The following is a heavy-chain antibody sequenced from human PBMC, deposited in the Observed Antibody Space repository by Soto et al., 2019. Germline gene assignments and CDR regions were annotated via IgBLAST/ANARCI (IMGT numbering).Heavy chain of an antibody. J-gene: IGHJ4*02. CDR3: ASTRPGAVAVFDY. CDR2: ISSSSSYI. V-gene: IGHV3-21*01. Sequence: GKGLEWVSSISSSSSYIYYADSVKGRFTISRDNAKNSLYLQMNSLRAEDTALYYCASTRPGAVAVFDYLRQGSLVTVSS. D-gene: IGHD6-19*01.